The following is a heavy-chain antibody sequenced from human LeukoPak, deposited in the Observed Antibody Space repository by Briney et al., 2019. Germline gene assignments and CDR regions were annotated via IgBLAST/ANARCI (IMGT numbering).Heavy chain of an antibody. J-gene: IGHJ4*02. D-gene: IGHD6-13*01. CDR3: ARGGGFSSSWEHWVDY. Sequence: GGSLRLSCSASGFTFSSYIMKWVRQAPGRGLEGVSSIISSSSYIYYADSVKGRFTISRDNAKNSLYLQMNSLRAEDTAVYYCARGGGFSSSWEHWVDYWGQGTLVTVSS. CDR2: IISSSSYI. CDR1: GFTFSSYI. V-gene: IGHV3-21*01.